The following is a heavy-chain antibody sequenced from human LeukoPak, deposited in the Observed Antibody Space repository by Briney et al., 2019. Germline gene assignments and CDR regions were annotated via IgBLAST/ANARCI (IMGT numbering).Heavy chain of an antibody. CDR1: GFTFSTYS. J-gene: IGHJ4*02. D-gene: IGHD3-9*01. V-gene: IGHV3-23*01. CDR3: AKGSYFDWLLD. Sequence: GGSLRLSCAASGFTFSTYSMNWVRQAPGKGLEWVSAISGSGGSTYYADSVKGRFTISRDNSKNTLYLQMNSLRAEDTAVYYCAKGSYFDWLLDWGQGTLVTVSS. CDR2: ISGSGGST.